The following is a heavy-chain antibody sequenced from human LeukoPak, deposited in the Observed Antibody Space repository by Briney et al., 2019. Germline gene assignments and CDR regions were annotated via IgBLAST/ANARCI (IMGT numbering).Heavy chain of an antibody. V-gene: IGHV3-66*01. CDR2: IYSGSST. J-gene: IGHJ4*02. CDR1: GFTVSSNY. D-gene: IGHD3-10*01. Sequence: SGGSLRLSCAASGFTVSSNYMSWVRQAPGKGLEWVSVIYSGSSTYYADSVKGRFTISRDNSKNTLYLQMNSLRAEDTAVYYCAGVVVVRGVVSRYFDYWGQGTLVTVSS. CDR3: AGVVVVRGVVSRYFDY.